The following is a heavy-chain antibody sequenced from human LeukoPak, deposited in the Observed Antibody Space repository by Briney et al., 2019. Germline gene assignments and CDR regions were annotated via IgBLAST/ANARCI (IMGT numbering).Heavy chain of an antibody. CDR3: AKAITMVRGVIIRSYYGMDV. CDR2: ISGSGGST. Sequence: AGGSLRLSCAASGFTFSSYAMSWVRQAPGKGLEWVSAISGSGGSTYYADSVKGRFTISRDNSKNTLYLQMNSLRAEDTAVYYCAKAITMVRGVIIRSYYGMDVWGQGTTVTVSS. D-gene: IGHD3-10*01. V-gene: IGHV3-23*01. CDR1: GFTFSSYA. J-gene: IGHJ6*02.